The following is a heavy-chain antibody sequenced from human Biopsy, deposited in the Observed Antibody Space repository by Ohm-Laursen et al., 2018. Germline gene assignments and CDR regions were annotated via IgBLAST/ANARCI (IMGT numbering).Heavy chain of an antibody. J-gene: IGHJ2*01. CDR1: GGSISSYY. CDR2: IYYTGST. CDR3: ARHAPSYSGSYWRYFDL. Sequence: SETLSLTCTVSGGSISSYYWSWIRQPPGKGLEWIGYIYYTGSTNYNPSLKSRVTIPVDTSMNHLSLRLTFVTAADTAVYYCARHAPSYSGSYWRYFDLWGRGTLVTASS. V-gene: IGHV4-59*08. D-gene: IGHD1-26*01.